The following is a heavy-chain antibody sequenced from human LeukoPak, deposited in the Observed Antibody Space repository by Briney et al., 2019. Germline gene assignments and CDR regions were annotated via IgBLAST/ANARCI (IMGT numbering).Heavy chain of an antibody. J-gene: IGHJ4*02. CDR2: INSNSNYI. Sequence: GGSLRLSCAASGFIFTTYTVNWIRQAPGKGLEWVSSINSNSNYIYYADSVKGRFTISRDNAKNSLYLQMNSLRAEDTAVYYCARAKNEYYYDSSVHFDYWGQGTLVTVSS. CDR3: ARAKNEYYYDSSVHFDY. D-gene: IGHD3-22*01. CDR1: GFIFTTYT. V-gene: IGHV3-21*01.